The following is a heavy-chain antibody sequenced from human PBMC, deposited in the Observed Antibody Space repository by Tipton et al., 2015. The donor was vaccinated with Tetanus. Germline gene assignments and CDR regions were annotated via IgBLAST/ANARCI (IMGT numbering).Heavy chain of an antibody. D-gene: IGHD3-22*01. CDR2: IWYDGSNK. Sequence: SLRLSCAASGFTFSSYGMHWVRQAPGKGLEWVAVIWYDGSNKYYADSVKGRFTISRDNSKNTLYLQMNSLRAEDTAVYYCAGRDNYYDSSGYYYPSPNWFDPWGQGTLVTVSS. CDR1: GFTFSSYG. CDR3: AGRDNYYDSSGYYYPSPNWFDP. V-gene: IGHV3-33*01. J-gene: IGHJ5*02.